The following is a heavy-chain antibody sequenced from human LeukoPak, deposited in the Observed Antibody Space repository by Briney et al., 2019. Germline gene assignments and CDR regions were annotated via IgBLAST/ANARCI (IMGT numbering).Heavy chain of an antibody. CDR2: FDPEDGET. J-gene: IGHJ3*02. D-gene: IGHD6-6*01. CDR1: GYTLTELS. CDR3: ATDRGSLAARPPSDAFDI. Sequence: GASVKVSCKVSGYTLTELSMHWVRQAPGKGLEWMGGFDPEDGETIYAQKFQGRVTMTEDTSTDTAYMELSSLRSEDTAVYYCATDRGSLAARPPSDAFDIWGQGTMVTVSS. V-gene: IGHV1-24*01.